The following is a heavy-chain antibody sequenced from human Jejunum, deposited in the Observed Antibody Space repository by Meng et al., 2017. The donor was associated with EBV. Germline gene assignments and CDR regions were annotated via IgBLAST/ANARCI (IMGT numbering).Heavy chain of an antibody. V-gene: IGHV1-8*01. J-gene: IGHJ5*02. CDR1: GFPFTNYD. CDR2: MNPSNGKT. D-gene: IGHD3-3*01. Sequence: RVQCGREVQKPGASVNLSCKASGFPFTNYDINWVRQASGQGLEWMGWMNPSNGKTGYAQKFQGRVTMTRDASTSTAYMELSSLRSDDTAVYFCARGAQPIDLWGQGTLVTVSS. CDR3: ARGAQPIDL.